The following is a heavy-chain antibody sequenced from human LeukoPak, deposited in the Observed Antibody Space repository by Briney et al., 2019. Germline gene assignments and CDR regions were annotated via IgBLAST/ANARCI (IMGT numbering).Heavy chain of an antibody. Sequence: SQTLSLTCTVSGGSISSGGYYWSWIRQPPGKGLEWIGYIYHSGSTYYNPSLKSRVTISVDRSKNQFSLKLSSVTAADTAVYYCARGKVVAGTPGQNSWDHWGQGTLVTVSS. D-gene: IGHD6-19*01. CDR1: GGSISSGGYY. CDR3: ARGKVVAGTPGQNSWDH. CDR2: IYHSGST. V-gene: IGHV4-30-2*01. J-gene: IGHJ4*02.